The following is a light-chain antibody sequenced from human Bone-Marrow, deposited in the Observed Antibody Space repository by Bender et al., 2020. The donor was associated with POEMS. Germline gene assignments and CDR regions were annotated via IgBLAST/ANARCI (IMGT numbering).Light chain of an antibody. Sequence: QSALTQPASVSGSPGQSITISCTGSTSDIGTYNLVSWYQKYAGQAPRLVISDVTTRPSGVSDRFSGSKSGNTASLTISSLQAEDEAMYYCSSYGGGATFWVFDGGTLLTVL. V-gene: IGLV2-23*02. CDR1: TSDIGTYNL. J-gene: IGLJ3*02. CDR2: DVT. CDR3: SSYGGGATFWV.